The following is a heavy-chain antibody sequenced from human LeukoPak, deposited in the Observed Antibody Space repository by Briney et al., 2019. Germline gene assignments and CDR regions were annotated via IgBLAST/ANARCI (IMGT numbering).Heavy chain of an antibody. CDR2: IYYSGST. D-gene: IGHD5-24*01. V-gene: IGHV4-59*08. CDR1: GGSISSYY. J-gene: IGHJ4*02. CDR3: ARRDGYNYSVDY. Sequence: SETLSLTCTVSGGSISSYYWSWIRRPPGKGLEWIGYIYYSGSTNYNPSLKSRVTISVDTSKNQFSLKLSSVTAADTAVYYCARRDGYNYSVDYWGQGTLVTVSS.